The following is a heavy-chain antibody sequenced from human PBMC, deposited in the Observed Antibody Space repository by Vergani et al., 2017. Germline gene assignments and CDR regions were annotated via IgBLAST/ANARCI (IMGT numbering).Heavy chain of an antibody. D-gene: IGHD6-13*01. V-gene: IGHV1-24*01. CDR1: GYTLTEFS. J-gene: IGHJ6*02. CDR2: FDPEDGET. CDR3: ATEGLQVVQGGMDV. Sequence: VQLVQSGAEVKKPGASVKVSCKVSGYTLTEFSMHCVRQAPGKGLEWMGGFDPEDGETIYAQKFQGRVTMTENTSTDTAYMELSSQRSGDTAEYYCATEGLQVVQGGMDVWGQGTTVTVSS.